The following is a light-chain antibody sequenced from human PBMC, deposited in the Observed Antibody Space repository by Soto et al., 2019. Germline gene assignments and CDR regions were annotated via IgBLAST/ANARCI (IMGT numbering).Light chain of an antibody. J-gene: IGKJ1*01. Sequence: DIQVTQSPSSLSASVGDRVTITCRASQSIGNFLNWYQHRLGKAPKLLIYDASNLQSGVPSRFSGSGSGTDFALTIMSLQPEDFATYYCQESYITPRTFGQGTKVDI. CDR1: QSIGNF. CDR2: DAS. V-gene: IGKV1-39*01. CDR3: QESYITPRT.